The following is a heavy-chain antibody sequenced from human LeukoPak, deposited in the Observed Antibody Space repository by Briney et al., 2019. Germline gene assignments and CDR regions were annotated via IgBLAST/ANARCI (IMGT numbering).Heavy chain of an antibody. D-gene: IGHD3-22*01. Sequence: SETLSLTCTVSGGSISSHYWTWIRQPPGKGLEWIGYIYYTGSTNYNPSLQSRVTISVDTSKNQLSLKLSSVTAADTAVYYCASYDSSGRAFDIWGQGTMVTVSS. V-gene: IGHV4-59*11. CDR1: GGSISSHY. J-gene: IGHJ3*02. CDR2: IYYTGST. CDR3: ASYDSSGRAFDI.